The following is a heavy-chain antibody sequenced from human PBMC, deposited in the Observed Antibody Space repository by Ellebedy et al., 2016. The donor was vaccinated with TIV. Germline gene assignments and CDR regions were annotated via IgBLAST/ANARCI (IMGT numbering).Heavy chain of an antibody. CDR3: ARDREIAAAGTCWFDP. CDR1: GFTFSNFA. J-gene: IGHJ5*02. CDR2: ISYDGSNK. D-gene: IGHD6-13*01. Sequence: GESLKISCAASGFTFSNFAMHWVRQAPGKGLEWVAVISYDGSNKYYADSVKGRFTISRDSSKNTLYLQMNSLTTEDTAVYYCARDREIAAAGTCWFDPWGQGTLVTVSS. V-gene: IGHV3-30-3*01.